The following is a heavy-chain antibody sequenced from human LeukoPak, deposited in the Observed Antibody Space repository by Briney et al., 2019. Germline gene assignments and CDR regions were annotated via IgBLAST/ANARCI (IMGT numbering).Heavy chain of an antibody. CDR2: IYYSGST. CDR3: ARGSRGYSYG. Sequence: PSGTLSLTCAVSGGSISSSNWWSWVRQPPGQGLEWIGYIYYSGSTNYNPSLKSRVTISVDTSKNQFSLKLSSVTAADTAVYYCARGSRGYSYGWGQGTLVTVSS. V-gene: IGHV4-4*02. D-gene: IGHD5-18*01. J-gene: IGHJ4*02. CDR1: GGSISSSNW.